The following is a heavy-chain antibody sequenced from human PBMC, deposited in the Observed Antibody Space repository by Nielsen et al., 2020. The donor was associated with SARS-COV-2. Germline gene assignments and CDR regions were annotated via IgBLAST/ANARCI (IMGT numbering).Heavy chain of an antibody. D-gene: IGHD6-13*01. CDR2: TYYRSKWYN. CDR3: ARAPLDSSSWGYYYYYMDV. V-gene: IGHV6-1*01. J-gene: IGHJ6*03. Sequence: WIRQSPSRGLEWLGRTYYRSKWYNDYAVSVKSRITINPDTSKNQFSLQLNSVTPEDTAVYYCARAPLDSSSWGYYYYYMDVWGKGTTVTV.